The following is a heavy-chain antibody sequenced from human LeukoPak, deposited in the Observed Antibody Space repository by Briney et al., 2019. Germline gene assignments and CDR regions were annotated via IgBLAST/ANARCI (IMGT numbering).Heavy chain of an antibody. CDR3: AREFETQTYYYASGSTYFDS. CDR1: GGSISSYY. D-gene: IGHD3-10*01. CDR2: IYYSGST. Sequence: SETLSLTCSVSGGSISSYYWSWNRQPPGKGLEWIGYIYYSGSTNYNPSLKSRVTISVDTSKNQFSLRLTSVTAADTAVYYCAREFETQTYYYASGSTYFDSWGQGTLVSVSS. V-gene: IGHV4-59*12. J-gene: IGHJ4*02.